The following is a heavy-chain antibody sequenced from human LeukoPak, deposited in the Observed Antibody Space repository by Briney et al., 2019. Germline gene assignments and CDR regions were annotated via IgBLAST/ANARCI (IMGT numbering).Heavy chain of an antibody. CDR2: IYSGGST. CDR1: GFTLSSNY. J-gene: IGHJ4*02. CDR3: ARDHDSSDDHNFDY. Sequence: PGGSLRLSCAASGFTLSSNYMSWVRQAPRKGLEWVSVIYSGGSTYYADSVKGRFTISRDNSKNTLYLQMNSLRAEDTAVYYCARDHDSSDDHNFDYWGQGTPVTVSS. V-gene: IGHV3-66*01. D-gene: IGHD3-22*01.